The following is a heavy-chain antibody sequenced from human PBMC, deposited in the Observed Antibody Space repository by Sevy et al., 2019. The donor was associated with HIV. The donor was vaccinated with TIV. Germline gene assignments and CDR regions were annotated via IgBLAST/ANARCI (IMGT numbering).Heavy chain of an antibody. Sequence: GGSLRLSCVASGFTFDNYWMQWVRQAPGKGLEWVANIRQDGNEIYYADSVKGRLTISRDNAKESLYLQMSNLRVEDTAIYCSARRYFALWGQGILVTVSS. V-gene: IGHV3-7*01. CDR3: ARRYFAL. CDR1: GFTFDNYW. J-gene: IGHJ4*02. CDR2: IRQDGNEI.